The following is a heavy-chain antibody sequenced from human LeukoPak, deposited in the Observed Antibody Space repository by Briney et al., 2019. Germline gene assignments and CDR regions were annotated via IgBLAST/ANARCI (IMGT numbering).Heavy chain of an antibody. V-gene: IGHV3-73*01. CDR2: VRSKANSYAT. J-gene: IGHJ4*02. Sequence: QPGGSLRLSCVASGFTFSDSALHWVRQASGRWLEWVGSVRSKANSYATTYAASVNGRFTISRDDSKNTAYLQMNSLKTEDTALYFCTITYYYDGSGYSNFDYWGQGTLVTVSS. D-gene: IGHD3-22*01. CDR1: GFTFSDSA. CDR3: TITYYYDGSGYSNFDY.